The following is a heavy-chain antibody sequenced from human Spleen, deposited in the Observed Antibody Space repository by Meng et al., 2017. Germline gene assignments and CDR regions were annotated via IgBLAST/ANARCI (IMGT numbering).Heavy chain of an antibody. J-gene: IGHJ5*02. D-gene: IGHD6-19*01. CDR2: IGHSGIT. CDR3: VRSSGWVRTGFDP. Sequence: QPQLQESGPGLVKPSEALSLTFSVSGGSISTSGYYWGWTRQPPGKGLEWIGSIGHSGITYYTPSLKSRVTVSIDTSKSQFSLKLTSVTAADTAVYYCVRSSGWVRTGFDPWGQGTLVTVSS. V-gene: IGHV4-39*01. CDR1: GGSISTSGYY.